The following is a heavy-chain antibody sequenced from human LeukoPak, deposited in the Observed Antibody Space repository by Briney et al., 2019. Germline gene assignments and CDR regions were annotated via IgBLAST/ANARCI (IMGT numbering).Heavy chain of an antibody. D-gene: IGHD2-2*01. Sequence: PSETLSLTCTVSGGSISSSSYYWGWIRQPPGKGLEWIGSIYYSGSTYYNPSLKSRVTISVDTSKNQFSLKLSSVTAADTAVYYCARLWRGTSYAINWFDPWGQGTLVTVSS. CDR1: GGSISSSSYY. V-gene: IGHV4-39*01. CDR2: IYYSGST. CDR3: ARLWRGTSYAINWFDP. J-gene: IGHJ5*02.